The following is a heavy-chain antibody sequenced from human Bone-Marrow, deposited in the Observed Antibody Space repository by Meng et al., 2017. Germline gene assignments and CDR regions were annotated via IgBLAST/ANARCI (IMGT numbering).Heavy chain of an antibody. V-gene: IGHV3-66*02. CDR3: ARGAGIF. D-gene: IGHD6-13*01. CDR2: IYSGGST. Sequence: VQVVEFGGGVVQSGRSLRLSCAASGFTVSSNYMSWVRQAPGKELEWVSVIYSGGSTYYADSVKGRFTISRDNSKNTLYLQMNSLRAEDTAVYYCARGAGIFGGQGTLVTVSS. J-gene: IGHJ4*02. CDR1: GFTVSSNY.